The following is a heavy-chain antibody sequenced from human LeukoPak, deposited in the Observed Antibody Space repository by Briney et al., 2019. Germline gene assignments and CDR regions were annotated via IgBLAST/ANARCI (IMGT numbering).Heavy chain of an antibody. J-gene: IGHJ3*02. D-gene: IGHD5-24*01. V-gene: IGHV1-69*05. CDR2: IIPIFGTA. Sequence: GASVKVSCKASGGTFSSYAISWVRQAPGQGLEWMGRIIPIFGTANYAQKFQGRVTITTDESTSTAYMELSSLRSEDTAVYYCAKDRDGYNYGAFDIWGQGTMVTVSS. CDR1: GGTFSSYA. CDR3: AKDRDGYNYGAFDI.